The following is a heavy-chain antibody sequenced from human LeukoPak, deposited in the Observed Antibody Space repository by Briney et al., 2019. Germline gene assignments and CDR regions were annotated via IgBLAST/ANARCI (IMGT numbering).Heavy chain of an antibody. CDR1: GFTFSSYS. CDR3: AKGSGGTCYSGLDY. CDR2: FRSSTTTI. J-gene: IGHJ4*02. V-gene: IGHV3-48*01. Sequence: GGSLRLSCDASGFTFSSYSMNWVRQAPGKGLEWISYFRSSTTTIYYADSVKGRFTISRDNSKNTLYLQMNSLRAEDTAVYYCAKGSGGTCYSGLDYWGQGILVTVSS. D-gene: IGHD2-15*01.